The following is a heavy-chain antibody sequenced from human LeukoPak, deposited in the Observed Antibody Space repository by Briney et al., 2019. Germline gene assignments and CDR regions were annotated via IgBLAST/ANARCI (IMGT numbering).Heavy chain of an antibody. CDR3: ARGTVAGTVFYYYYYMDV. D-gene: IGHD6-19*01. V-gene: IGHV1-8*01. CDR2: MNPNSGNT. CDR1: GYTFTSYD. Sequence: ASVKVSCKASGYTFTSYDINWVRQATGQGLEWMGWMNPNSGNTGYAQKFQGRVTMTRNTSISTAYMELSSLRSEDTAVYYCARGTVAGTVFYYYYYMDVWGKGTTVTISS. J-gene: IGHJ6*03.